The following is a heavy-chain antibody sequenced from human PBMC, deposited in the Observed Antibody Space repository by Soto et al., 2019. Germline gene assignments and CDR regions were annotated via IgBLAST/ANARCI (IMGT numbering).Heavy chain of an antibody. CDR2: INAGNGNT. D-gene: IGHD6-13*01. CDR3: ARVGIAAAGSGMDV. CDR1: GYTFTSYA. V-gene: IGHV1-3*01. Sequence: QVQLVQSGAEVKKPGASVKVSCKASGYTFTSYAMHWVRQAPGQRLEWMGWINAGNGNTKYSQKFQGRVTITRDTSASTAYMELSGLRSEDTAVYYCARVGIAAAGSGMDVWGQGTTVTVSS. J-gene: IGHJ6*02.